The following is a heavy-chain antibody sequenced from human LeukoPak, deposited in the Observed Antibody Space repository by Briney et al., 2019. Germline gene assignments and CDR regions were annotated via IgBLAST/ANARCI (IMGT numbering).Heavy chain of an antibody. J-gene: IGHJ4*02. CDR3: ARGPRVESYSSGWYANY. V-gene: IGHV4-59*12. CDR2: IYYSGST. CDR1: GGSISSYY. D-gene: IGHD6-19*01. Sequence: SETLSLTCTVSGGSISSYYWSWIRQPPGKGLEWIGYIYYSGSTNYNPSLKSRVTISVDTSKNQFSLKLSSVTAADTAVYYCARGPRVESYSSGWYANYWGQGTLVTVSS.